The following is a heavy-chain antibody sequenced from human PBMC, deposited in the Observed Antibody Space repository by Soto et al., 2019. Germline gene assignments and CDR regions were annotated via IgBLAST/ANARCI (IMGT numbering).Heavy chain of an antibody. CDR3: ARGPPEYTNSAYVGDY. CDR1: GFTFSSHW. CDR2: INTDGSST. Sequence: EVQLVESGGGLVQPGGSLRLSCAASGFTFSSHWMHWVRQAPGKGLVWVSRINTDGSSTSYADSVRGRFTISRDNAKNTLYLQMNSLRAEDTAVFYCARGPPEYTNSAYVGDYWGQGTLVTVSS. V-gene: IGHV3-74*01. J-gene: IGHJ4*02. D-gene: IGHD6-13*01.